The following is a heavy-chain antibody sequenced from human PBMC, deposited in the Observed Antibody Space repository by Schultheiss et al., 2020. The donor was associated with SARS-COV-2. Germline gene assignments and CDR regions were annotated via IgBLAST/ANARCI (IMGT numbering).Heavy chain of an antibody. CDR1: GYSISSGYY. D-gene: IGHD1-14*01. Sequence: SETLSLTCTVSGYSISSGYYWGWIRQPPGKGLEWIGYIYYSGSTNYNPSLKSRVTISVDTSKNQFSLNLSSVTAADTAVYYCARDRRYGTFDYWGQGTLVTVSS. CDR2: IYYSGST. CDR3: ARDRRYGTFDY. V-gene: IGHV4-38-2*02. J-gene: IGHJ4*02.